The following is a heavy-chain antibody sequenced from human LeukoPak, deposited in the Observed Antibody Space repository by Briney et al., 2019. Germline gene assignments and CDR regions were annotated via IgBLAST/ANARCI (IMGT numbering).Heavy chain of an antibody. CDR2: ISAYNGNT. J-gene: IGHJ4*02. D-gene: IGHD4-23*01. CDR3: ARGTRGVNSPYFDY. CDR1: GYTFTSYG. V-gene: IGHV1-18*01. Sequence: ASVKVSCKASGYTFTSYGISWVRQAPGQGLEWMGWISAYNGNTNYAQKLQGRVAMTTDTSTSTAYMELRSPRSDDTAVYYCARGTRGVNSPYFDYWGQGTLVTVSS.